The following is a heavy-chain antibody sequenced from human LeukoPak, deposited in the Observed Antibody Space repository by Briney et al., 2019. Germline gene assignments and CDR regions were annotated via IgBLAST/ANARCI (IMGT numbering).Heavy chain of an antibody. J-gene: IGHJ3*02. CDR2: IIPIFGTA. D-gene: IGHD3-3*01. CDR3: ARHLSRLTMFGVPGGI. V-gene: IGHV1-69*05. CDR1: GGTFSSYA. Sequence: SVKVSCKASGGTFSSYAISWVRQAPGQGLEWMGGIIPIFGTANYAQKFQGRVTITTDESTSTAYMELSSLGSEDTAVYYCARHLSRLTMFGVPGGIWGQGTMVTVSS.